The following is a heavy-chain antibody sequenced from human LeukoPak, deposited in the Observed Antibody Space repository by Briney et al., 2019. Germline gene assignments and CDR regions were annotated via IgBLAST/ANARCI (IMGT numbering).Heavy chain of an antibody. D-gene: IGHD3-22*01. CDR2: NRDKSKSYTT. J-gene: IGHJ3*02. Sequence: GGSLRLSCAASGFTFSSYAMSWVRQAPGEGLEWVGRNRDKSKSYTTDYAASVRGRFTISRDDSKNSLYLQMYSLKTEDTAVYFCTRPSYYDSRGYSTNGFDIWGQGTMVTVSS. V-gene: IGHV3-72*01. CDR1: GFTFSSYA. CDR3: TRPSYYDSRGYSTNGFDI.